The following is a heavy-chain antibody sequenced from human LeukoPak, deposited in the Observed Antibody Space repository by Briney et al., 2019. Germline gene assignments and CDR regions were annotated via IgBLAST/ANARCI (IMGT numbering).Heavy chain of an antibody. D-gene: IGHD6-6*01. V-gene: IGHV4-34*01. CDR1: GGSFSGYY. CDR2: INHSGST. J-gene: IGHJ6*02. CDR3: ASLARSSSSGRLYYYYGMDV. Sequence: SETLSLTCAVYGGSFSGYYWSWIRQPPGKGLEWIGEINHSGSTNYNPSLKSRVIISVDTSKNQFSLKLSSVTAADTAVYYCASLARSSSSGRLYYYYGMDVWGQGTTVTVSS.